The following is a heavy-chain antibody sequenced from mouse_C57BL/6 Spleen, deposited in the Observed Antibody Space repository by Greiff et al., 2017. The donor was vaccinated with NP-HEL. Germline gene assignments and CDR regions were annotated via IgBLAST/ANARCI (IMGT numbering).Heavy chain of an antibody. D-gene: IGHD2-4*01. CDR3: AIGTGLDWFAY. V-gene: IGHV1-74*01. CDR1: GYTFTSYW. CDR2: IHPSDSDT. J-gene: IGHJ3*01. Sequence: VQLQQSGAELVKPGASVKVSCKASGYTFTSYWMHWVKQRPGQGLEWIGRIHPSDSDTNYNQKFKGKATLTVDKSSSTAYMQLSSLTSEDSAVYYWAIGTGLDWFAYWGQGTLVTVSA.